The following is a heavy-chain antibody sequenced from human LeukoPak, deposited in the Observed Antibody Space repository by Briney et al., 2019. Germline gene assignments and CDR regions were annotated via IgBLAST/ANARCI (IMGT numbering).Heavy chain of an antibody. Sequence: GGSLRLSCAASGFTFSTYWMHWVRQAPGQGLVWVSRIKSDGSTNYADSVKGRFTISRDNANNTLSLQMNSLRPEDTGVYYCARAPSEIGGYYPEYFRHWGKGTLVTVSS. CDR1: GFTFSTYW. V-gene: IGHV3-74*01. J-gene: IGHJ1*01. D-gene: IGHD3-22*01. CDR2: IKSDGST. CDR3: ARAPSEIGGYYPEYFRH.